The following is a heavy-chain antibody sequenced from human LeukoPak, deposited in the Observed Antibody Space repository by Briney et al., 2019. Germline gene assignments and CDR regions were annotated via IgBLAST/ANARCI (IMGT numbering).Heavy chain of an antibody. D-gene: IGHD5-24*01. J-gene: IGHJ4*02. Sequence: PSETLSLTCTVSGGSISSSSYYWGWLRQPPGKGLEWIGSIYYSGSTYYNPSLKSRVTISVDTSKNQFSLKLSSVTAADTAVYYCARRPGTGWLQFWGGFDYWGQGTLVTVSS. CDR3: ARRPGTGWLQFWGGFDY. CDR2: IYYSGST. CDR1: GGSISSSSYY. V-gene: IGHV4-39*01.